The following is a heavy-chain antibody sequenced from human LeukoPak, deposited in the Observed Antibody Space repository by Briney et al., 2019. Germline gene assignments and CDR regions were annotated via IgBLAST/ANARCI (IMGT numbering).Heavy chain of an antibody. J-gene: IGHJ6*02. D-gene: IGHD3-3*01. Sequence: GGSLRLSCAASGFTFSSYSMNWVRQAPGKGLEWVSSISSSSSYIYYADSVKGRFTISRDNAKNSLYLQMNSLRAEDTAVYYCARDLLRFLEWLSRNGMDVWGQGTTVTVSS. CDR3: ARDLLRFLEWLSRNGMDV. CDR1: GFTFSSYS. CDR2: ISSSSSYI. V-gene: IGHV3-21*01.